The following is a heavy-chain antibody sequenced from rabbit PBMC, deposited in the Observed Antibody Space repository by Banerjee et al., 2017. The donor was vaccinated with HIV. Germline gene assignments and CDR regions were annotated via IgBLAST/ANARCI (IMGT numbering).Heavy chain of an antibody. CDR1: GFSFSDRDV. V-gene: IGHV1S45*01. CDR3: ARDLVGVIGWNFYL. Sequence: PEGSLTLTCKASGFSFSDRDVMCWVRQAPGKGLQWIACINASTGKPVYATWASGRFTISRTSSTTVTLRMTSLTVADRATYFCARDLVGVIGWNFYLWGPGTLVTVS. CDR2: INASTGKP. J-gene: IGHJ4*01. D-gene: IGHD2-1*01.